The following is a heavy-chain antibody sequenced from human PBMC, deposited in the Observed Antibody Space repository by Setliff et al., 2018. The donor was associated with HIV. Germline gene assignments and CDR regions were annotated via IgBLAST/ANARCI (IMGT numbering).Heavy chain of an antibody. Sequence: GGSLRLSCAASGFTFSHYYMSWIRQAPGKGLQWVSDISGSGTTIYYADSVKGRFTISRDNAKNSLYLQMNSLRAEDTAVYYCARRDCSGGSCYMGYWGQGTLVTVSS. V-gene: IGHV3-11*04. D-gene: IGHD2-15*01. CDR2: ISGSGTTI. CDR3: ARRDCSGGSCYMGY. J-gene: IGHJ4*02. CDR1: GFTFSHYY.